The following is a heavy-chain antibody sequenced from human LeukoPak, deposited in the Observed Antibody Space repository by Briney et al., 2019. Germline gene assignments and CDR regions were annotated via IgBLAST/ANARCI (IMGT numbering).Heavy chain of an antibody. Sequence: GGSLXLSCXASGFTFSSYXXXXXRQAPXKGXXXXXXXXSNXGSXYYXNSVXGXXXISXXNSKNTLYLQMGSLRAEDXAVYYCARYCSDTSCYWVGAYDYWGQGTLVTVSS. CDR3: ARYCSDTSCYWVGAYDY. CDR2: XXSNXGSX. V-gene: IGHV3-64*01. J-gene: IGHJ4*02. CDR1: GFTFSSYX. D-gene: IGHD2-2*01.